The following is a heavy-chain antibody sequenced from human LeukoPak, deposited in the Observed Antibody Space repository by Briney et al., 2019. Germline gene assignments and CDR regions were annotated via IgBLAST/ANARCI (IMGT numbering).Heavy chain of an antibody. CDR2: IIPIFGTA. J-gene: IGHJ6*02. CDR3: AVRGGSYYYYGMDV. Sequence: SVKVSCKASGGTFSSYAISWVRQAPGQGLEWMGGIIPIFGTANYAQKFQGRVTITADESTSTAYLELSSLRSEDTAVYYCAVRGGSYYYYGMDVWGQGTTVTVSS. CDR1: GGTFSSYA. D-gene: IGHD3-16*01. V-gene: IGHV1-69*13.